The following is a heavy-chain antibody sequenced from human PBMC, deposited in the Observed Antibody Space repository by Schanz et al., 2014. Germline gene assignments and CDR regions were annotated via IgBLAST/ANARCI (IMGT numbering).Heavy chain of an antibody. V-gene: IGHV3-66*01. CDR1: GFTFTDHA. D-gene: IGHD6-19*01. CDR2: IYSGGDT. CDR3: ARKTDSSGTGDY. Sequence: EVQLVESGGTLVQPGGSLRLTCLTSGFTFTDHAMSWVRQAPGKGLEWVSLIYSGGDTNYAGSVKGRFTISRDGSKNTLYLQMNSLRAEDTAVYYCARKTDSSGTGDYWGQGTLVTVSS. J-gene: IGHJ4*02.